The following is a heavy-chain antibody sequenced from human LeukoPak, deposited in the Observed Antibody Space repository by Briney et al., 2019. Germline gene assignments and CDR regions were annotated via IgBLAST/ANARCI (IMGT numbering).Heavy chain of an antibody. D-gene: IGHD3-10*01. J-gene: IGHJ4*02. CDR1: GGSFSGYY. V-gene: IGHV4-34*01. CDR2: INHSGST. CDR3: ARVGPTMVRGVPSYDY. Sequence: SETLSLTCAVYGGSFSGYYWSWIRQPPGKGLEWTGEINHSGSTNYNPSLKSRVTISVDTSKNQFSLKLSSVTAADTAVYYCARVGPTMVRGVPSYDYWGQGTLVTVSS.